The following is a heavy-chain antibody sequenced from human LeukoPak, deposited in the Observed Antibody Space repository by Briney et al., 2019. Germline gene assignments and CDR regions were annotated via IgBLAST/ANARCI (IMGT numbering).Heavy chain of an antibody. CDR1: GFTFNNYA. V-gene: IGHV3-23*01. D-gene: IGHD2-15*01. Sequence: PGGSLRLSCAASGFTFNNYAMSWARQAPGKGLEWVSAISGDGGGTYYADSVKGRFTVSRDNSKNTLYLQMNSLRAEDTALYYCARQLGYCSGGSCYFDYWGQGTLVTVSS. J-gene: IGHJ4*02. CDR3: ARQLGYCSGGSCYFDY. CDR2: ISGDGGGT.